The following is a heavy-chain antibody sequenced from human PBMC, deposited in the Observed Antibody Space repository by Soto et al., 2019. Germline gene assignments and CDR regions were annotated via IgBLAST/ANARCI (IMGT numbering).Heavy chain of an antibody. Sequence: GGSLRLSCAASGFTVSSNYMSWVRQAPGKGLEWVTVIYSGGSTYYAESVKGRFTISRNNSKNRLYLQMNSLRAEDTAVYYCATKAARTYYYYYMDVWGKGTTVTVSS. J-gene: IGHJ6*03. CDR3: ATKAARTYYYYYMDV. CDR2: IYSGGST. V-gene: IGHV3-53*04. D-gene: IGHD6-6*01. CDR1: GFTVSSNY.